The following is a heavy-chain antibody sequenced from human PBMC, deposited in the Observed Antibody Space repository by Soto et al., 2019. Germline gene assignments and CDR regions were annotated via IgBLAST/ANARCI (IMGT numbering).Heavy chain of an antibody. V-gene: IGHV4-30-4*01. D-gene: IGHD2-15*01. CDR1: CGSISSGDYY. Sequence: SETLSVTCTVSCGSISSGDYYWSWIRQPPGKGLEWIGYIYYSGSTYYNPSLKSRVTISVDTSKNQFSLKLSSVTAADTAVYYCARGGTDIVDRRANWFDPWGQGTLVTVSS. J-gene: IGHJ5*02. CDR3: ARGGTDIVDRRANWFDP. CDR2: IYYSGST.